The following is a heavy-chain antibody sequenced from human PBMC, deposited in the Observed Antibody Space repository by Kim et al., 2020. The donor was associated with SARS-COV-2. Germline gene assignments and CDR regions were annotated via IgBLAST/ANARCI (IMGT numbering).Heavy chain of an antibody. CDR1: GYTFTGYY. D-gene: IGHD3-3*01. CDR2: INPNSGGT. CDR3: ASEILWSGYYYFDY. V-gene: IGHV1-2*06. Sequence: ASVKVSCKASGYTFTGYYMHWVRQAPGQGLEWMGRINPNSGGTNYAQKFQGRVTMTRDTSISTAYMELSRLRSDDTAVYYCASEILWSGYYYFDYWGQGTLVTVSS. J-gene: IGHJ4*02.